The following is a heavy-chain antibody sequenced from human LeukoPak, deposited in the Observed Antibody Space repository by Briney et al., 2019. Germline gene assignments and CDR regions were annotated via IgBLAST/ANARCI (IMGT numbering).Heavy chain of an antibody. J-gene: IGHJ5*02. CDR3: AGDPIVGGIGNWFDP. D-gene: IGHD1-26*01. CDR2: IYSIGST. CDR1: GGSIRSYY. Sequence: SETLSLTCTVSGGSIRSYYWSWIRQPAGKGLEWIGRIYSIGSTNYNPSLKSRVTMSVDTSKNQFSLKLSSVTAADTAVYYCAGDPIVGGIGNWFDPWGQGTLVTVSS. V-gene: IGHV4-4*07.